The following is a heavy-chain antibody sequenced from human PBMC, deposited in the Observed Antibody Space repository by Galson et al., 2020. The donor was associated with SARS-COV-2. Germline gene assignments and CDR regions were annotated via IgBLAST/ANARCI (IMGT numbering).Heavy chain of an antibody. CDR3: AREGLDMETLAEGFWH. D-gene: IGHD3-3*01. J-gene: IGHJ4*01. CDR2: IFHSGST. V-gene: IGHV4-38-2*02. CDR1: GYSISSGFY. Sequence: SQTLSLTCSVSGYSISSGFYWAWIRQPPGKGLEWIGSIFHSGSTYYNPSLRSRVTVSVDTSKNQFSLKLTSVTAADTAVYYCAREGLDMETLAEGFWHWGQGALVTVSS.